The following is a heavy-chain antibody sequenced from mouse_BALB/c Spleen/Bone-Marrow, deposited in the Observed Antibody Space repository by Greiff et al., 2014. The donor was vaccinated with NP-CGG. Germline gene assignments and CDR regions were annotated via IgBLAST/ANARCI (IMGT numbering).Heavy chain of an antibody. CDR2: FYPGSGSI. CDR1: GYNFSDYI. V-gene: IGHV1-62-2*01. J-gene: IGHJ4*01. CDR3: ARHEDLDIRRRLGAMDY. D-gene: IGHD2-12*01. Sequence: QVQLQQSGAELVKPGASVRLSCKASGYNFSDYIIYWVKQRSGQGLEWIGWFYPGSGSIKYNEKFKDKATLTADKSSRTVYMELSRLTSEDSAVYFCARHEDLDIRRRLGAMDYWSQGTSVTVSS.